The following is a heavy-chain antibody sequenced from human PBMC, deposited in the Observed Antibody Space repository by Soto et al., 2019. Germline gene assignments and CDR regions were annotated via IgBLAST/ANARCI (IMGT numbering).Heavy chain of an antibody. CDR3: ARGGYYDILTGPSDYYGMDV. V-gene: IGHV4-31*09. CDR2: NYYSGST. J-gene: IGHJ6*02. CDR1: GGSISSGGYY. D-gene: IGHD3-9*01. Sequence: SENLSLTCTVSGGSISSGGYYWSWIRQHPGKELEWIGYNYYSGSTYYNTYLKNRDNISVDKSKNKITLKLSSVTAADTAVYYFARGGYYDILTGPSDYYGMDVWGQGTTVT.